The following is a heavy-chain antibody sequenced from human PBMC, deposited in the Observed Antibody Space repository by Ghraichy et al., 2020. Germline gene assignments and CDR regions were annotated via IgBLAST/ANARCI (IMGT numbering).Heavy chain of an antibody. CDR1: GDSISSSDHY. Sequence: SETLSLTCSVSGDSISSSDHYWGWIRQPPGKNMEWIGTIYSSGSTFYNPSLKSRATMSVDTSKNNFSLNLTSVTAADTAMYYCARHPKGYCSGDNCDSSPWMWFDPWGQGTLVTVSS. D-gene: IGHD2-15*01. CDR2: IYSSGST. V-gene: IGHV4-39*01. CDR3: ARHPKGYCSGDNCDSSPWMWFDP. J-gene: IGHJ5*02.